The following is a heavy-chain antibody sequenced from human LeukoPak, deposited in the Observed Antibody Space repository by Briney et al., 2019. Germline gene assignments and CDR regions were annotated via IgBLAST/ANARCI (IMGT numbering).Heavy chain of an antibody. CDR2: IYYSGST. D-gene: IGHD6-25*01. Sequence: SETLSLTCTVSTTSISSYYWSWIRQPPGKGLEWIGYIYYSGSTNYSPSLKSRVTISVDTSKNQFSLKLSSVTAADTAVYYCARQGGGFWYFDLWGRGTLVTVSS. CDR3: ARQGGGFWYFDL. V-gene: IGHV4-59*08. CDR1: TTSISSYY. J-gene: IGHJ2*01.